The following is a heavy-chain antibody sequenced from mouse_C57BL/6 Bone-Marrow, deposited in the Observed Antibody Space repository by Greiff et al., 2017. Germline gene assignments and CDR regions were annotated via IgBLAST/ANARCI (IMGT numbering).Heavy chain of an antibody. CDR1: GYTFTSYG. CDR3: ARERLRRGIFDY. D-gene: IGHD2-4*01. J-gene: IGHJ2*01. V-gene: IGHV1-81*01. CDR2: IYPRSGNT. Sequence: QVQLQQSGAELARPGASVKLSCKASGYTFTSYGISWVKQRTGQGLEWIGEIYPRSGNTYYNEKFKGKATLTADKSSSTAYMERRSLTSEDSAVYFCARERLRRGIFDYWGQGTTLTVSS.